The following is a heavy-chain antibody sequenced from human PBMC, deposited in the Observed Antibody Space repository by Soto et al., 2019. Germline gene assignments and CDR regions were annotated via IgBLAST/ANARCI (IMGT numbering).Heavy chain of an antibody. V-gene: IGHV4-34*01. CDR3: ARSPSIAARFDY. D-gene: IGHD6-6*01. J-gene: IGHJ4*02. CDR1: CGSFNTYY. Sequence: SGTLSLTCAVYCGSFNTYYWIWIRQPPGKGLEWIGEINHSGSTNYNPSLKSRVTISVDTSKNQFSLKLSSVTAADTAVYYCARSPSIAARFDYWGQGTLVTVSS. CDR2: INHSGST.